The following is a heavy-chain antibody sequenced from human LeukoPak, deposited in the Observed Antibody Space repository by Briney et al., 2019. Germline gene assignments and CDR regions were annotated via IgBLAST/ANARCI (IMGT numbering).Heavy chain of an antibody. J-gene: IGHJ4*02. Sequence: PGGSLRLSCAASGFSFSSYGISWVRQAPGKGLEWVGFIASETYGGTAEYAASVKGRFIISRDDSKSIAYLQMNSLKTEDTAVYYCTRDQTPYYWGQGTLVTVSS. V-gene: IGHV3-49*04. CDR1: GFSFSSYG. CDR3: TRDQTPYY. CDR2: IASETYGGTA.